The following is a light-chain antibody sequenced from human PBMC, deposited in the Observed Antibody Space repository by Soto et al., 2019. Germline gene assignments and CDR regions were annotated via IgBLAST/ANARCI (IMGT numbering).Light chain of an antibody. V-gene: IGLV4-69*01. J-gene: IGLJ1*01. CDR1: SGHSSYA. CDR2: LNSDGSH. Sequence: QLVLTQSPSASASLGASVKLTCTLSSGHSSYAIAWHQQQPEKGPRYLLKLNSDGSHSKGDWIPDRFSGSSAGAERYLTISSLQSEDEADYYCQTWGTESYVFGTGTKVTVL. CDR3: QTWGTESYV.